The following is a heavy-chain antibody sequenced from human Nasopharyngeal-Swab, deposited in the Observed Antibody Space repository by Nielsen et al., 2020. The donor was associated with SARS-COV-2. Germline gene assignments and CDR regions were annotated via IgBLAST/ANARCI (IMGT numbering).Heavy chain of an antibody. V-gene: IGHV1-24*01. CDR3: ATSTMVRGVINNYYYYYGMDV. Sequence: ASVKVSCKVSGYTLTELSMHLVRQAPGKGLEWMGGFDPEDGETIYAQKFQGRVTMTEDTSTDTAYMELSSLRSEDTAVYYCATSTMVRGVINNYYYYYGMDVWGQGTTVTVSS. CDR1: GYTLTELS. D-gene: IGHD3-10*01. J-gene: IGHJ6*02. CDR2: FDPEDGET.